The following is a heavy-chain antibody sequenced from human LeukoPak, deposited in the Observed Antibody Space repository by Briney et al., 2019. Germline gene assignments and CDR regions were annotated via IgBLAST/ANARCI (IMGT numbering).Heavy chain of an antibody. CDR1: GYSFTGYY. CDR2: INFNNGGT. V-gene: IGHV1-2*02. CDR3: ARYSNSGGDY. J-gene: IGHJ4*02. D-gene: IGHD7-27*01. Sequence: ASVKVSCKASGYSFTGYYIHWVRQAPGQGLEWTGWINFNNGGTNQVQKFQGRVTMTRDTSNTTVYMEMSSLIFDDTAVYYCARYSNSGGDYWGQGTLVTVSS.